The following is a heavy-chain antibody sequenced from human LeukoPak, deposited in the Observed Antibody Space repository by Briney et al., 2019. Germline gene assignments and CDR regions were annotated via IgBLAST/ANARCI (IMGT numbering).Heavy chain of an antibody. J-gene: IGHJ4*02. Sequence: GGSLRLSCAASGFTFSSYAMSWVRQAPRKGLEWVSALSSSGDSTYYADSVKGRFTISRDNSKNTLYLQMNSLRAGDTAVYYCAKGGRFLEWLLFDYWGQGTLVTVSS. D-gene: IGHD3-3*01. CDR2: LSSSGDST. V-gene: IGHV3-23*01. CDR3: AKGGRFLEWLLFDY. CDR1: GFTFSSYA.